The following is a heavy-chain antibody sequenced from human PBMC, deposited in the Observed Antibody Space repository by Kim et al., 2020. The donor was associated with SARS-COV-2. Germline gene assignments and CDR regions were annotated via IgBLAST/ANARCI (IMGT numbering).Heavy chain of an antibody. Sequence: YYPGSVKGRFTISRENAKNSLYLQMNSLRAGDTAVYYCAREYGEEDGMDVWGQGTTVTVSS. D-gene: IGHD4-17*01. V-gene: IGHV3-13*01. J-gene: IGHJ6*02. CDR3: AREYGEEDGMDV.